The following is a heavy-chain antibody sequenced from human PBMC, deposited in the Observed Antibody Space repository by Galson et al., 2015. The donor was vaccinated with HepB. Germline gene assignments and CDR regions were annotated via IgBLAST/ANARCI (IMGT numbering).Heavy chain of an antibody. J-gene: IGHJ6*02. Sequence: SLRLSCAASEFTFSSYWMNWVRQAPGKGLEWVANINPDGSEKYYVASLKGRFTISRDNAKNSLYLQMDSLRAADTAVYYCARGISLVRGIITKPDYYYGMDVWGQGTTVTVAS. CDR3: ARGISLVRGIITKPDYYYGMDV. CDR1: EFTFSSYW. D-gene: IGHD3-10*01. V-gene: IGHV3-7*03. CDR2: INPDGSEK.